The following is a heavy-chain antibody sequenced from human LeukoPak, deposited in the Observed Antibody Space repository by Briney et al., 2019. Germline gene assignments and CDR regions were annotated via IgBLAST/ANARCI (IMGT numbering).Heavy chain of an antibody. CDR2: IYYSGST. CDR3: ARAYCSSSSCYRSQYYFDF. CDR1: GGSISSYY. J-gene: IGHJ4*02. D-gene: IGHD2-2*02. Sequence: PSETLSLTCTVSGGSISSYYWSWIRQPPGKGLEWIGYIYYSGSTYYNPSLKSRVTISIDTSKNQFSLKLSSVTAADTAVYYCARAYCSSSSCYRSQYYFDFWGRGTLVTVSS. V-gene: IGHV4-59*08.